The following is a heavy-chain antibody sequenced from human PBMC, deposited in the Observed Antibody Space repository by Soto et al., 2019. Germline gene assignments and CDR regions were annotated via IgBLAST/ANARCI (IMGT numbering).Heavy chain of an antibody. J-gene: IGHJ6*02. CDR1: GFTFTGHY. D-gene: IGHD6-6*01. CDR2: INAGNGNT. Sequence: ASVKVSCKASGFTFTGHYIHWVRQAPGQRLEWMGWINAGNGNTKSSQKFQGRVTITRDTSASTAYMELSSLRSEDTAVYYCARDLRIAARRSVGMGVWGQGTTVTVSS. V-gene: IGHV1-3*01. CDR3: ARDLRIAARRSVGMGV.